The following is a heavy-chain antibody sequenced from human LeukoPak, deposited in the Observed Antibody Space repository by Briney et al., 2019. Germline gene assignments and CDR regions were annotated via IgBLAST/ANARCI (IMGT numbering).Heavy chain of an antibody. D-gene: IGHD4-11*01. Sequence: SETLSLTCAVYGGSFSGYYWSWIRQPPGKGLEWIGEINHSGSTNYNPSLKSRVTISVDTSKNQFSLKLSSVTAADTAVYYCARGTPAYSNYYYYYYGMDVWGQGTTVTVSS. V-gene: IGHV4-34*01. CDR1: GGSFSGYY. J-gene: IGHJ6*02. CDR2: INHSGST. CDR3: ARGTPAYSNYYYYYYGMDV.